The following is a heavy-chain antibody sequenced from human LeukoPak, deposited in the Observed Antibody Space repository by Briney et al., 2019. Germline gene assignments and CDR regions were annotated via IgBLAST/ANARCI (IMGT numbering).Heavy chain of an antibody. CDR2: INPDGSTT. V-gene: IGHV3-74*01. J-gene: IGHJ4*02. CDR1: GFTFSNYW. D-gene: IGHD5-24*01. CDR3: ARALMATTPRPFDY. Sequence: GGSLRLSCAASGFTFSNYWMHWVRQDPGKGLVWVSFINPDGSTTNYADSVKGRFTISRDNAKNALYLQMNSLRAEDTAVYYCARALMATTPRPFDYWGQGTLVTVSS.